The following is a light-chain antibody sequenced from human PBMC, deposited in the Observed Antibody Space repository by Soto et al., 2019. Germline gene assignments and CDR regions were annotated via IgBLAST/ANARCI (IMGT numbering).Light chain of an antibody. Sequence: DIVLTQSQATLSLSPGDRATLSCTASQSVSSYLAWYQQKPGQAPRLLIYDASNRATGIPARFSGSGSGTDFTLTISSLEPEDVAVYCRQQRDNWPTFGRGTKVDIK. CDR1: QSVSSY. CDR2: DAS. V-gene: IGKV3-11*01. J-gene: IGKJ1*01. CDR3: QQRDNWPT.